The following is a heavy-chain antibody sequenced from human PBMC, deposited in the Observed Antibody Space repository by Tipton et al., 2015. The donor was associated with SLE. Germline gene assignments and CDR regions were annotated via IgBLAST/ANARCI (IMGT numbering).Heavy chain of an antibody. CDR2: SLYRGAT. Sequence: TLSLTCNVSGYSISRGFYWAWIRQAPGKGLEWIGSSLYRGATHYNPSLESRVSISFDTSRNEFSLRLTSVTAADTAVYYRARDRVVQWLEEGGAYFDYWGQGTRVLVSP. D-gene: IGHD6-19*01. V-gene: IGHV4-38-2*02. CDR1: GYSISRGFY. J-gene: IGHJ4*02. CDR3: ARDRVVQWLEEGGAYFDY.